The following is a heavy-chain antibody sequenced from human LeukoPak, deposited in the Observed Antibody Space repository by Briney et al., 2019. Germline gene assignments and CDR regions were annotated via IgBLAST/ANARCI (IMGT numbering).Heavy chain of an antibody. J-gene: IGHJ4*02. Sequence: GGSLRLSCAASGFTFNSYAMYWVRQAPGKGLEWISGILGSGGSPHYADSVKGRFTISRDNFQNTVYLQLGSLRVEDTAVYYCGKTTVGYSSGRYPGWPVDYWGQGALVTVSS. CDR1: GFTFNSYA. CDR2: ILGSGGSP. D-gene: IGHD2-15*01. V-gene: IGHV3-23*01. CDR3: GKTTVGYSSGRYPGWPVDY.